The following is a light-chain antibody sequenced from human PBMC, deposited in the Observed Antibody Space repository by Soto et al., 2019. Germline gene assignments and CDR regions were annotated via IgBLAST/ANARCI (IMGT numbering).Light chain of an antibody. CDR2: TAS. CDR3: QQYFSYPLT. Sequence: AIRMTQSPSSFSASTGDRVTITCRASQGISSHLAWYQVKPGKAPRLLIYTASYLESGVPSRFSGSGSGTXXXXXXXSXXSEDFAVXYCQQYFSYPLTFGGGTKVEIK. CDR1: QGISSH. J-gene: IGKJ4*01. V-gene: IGKV1-8*01.